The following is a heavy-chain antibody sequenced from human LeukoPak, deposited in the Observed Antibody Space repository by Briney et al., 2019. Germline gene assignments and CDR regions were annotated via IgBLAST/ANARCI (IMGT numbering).Heavy chain of an antibody. CDR1: GFTFSSYW. J-gene: IGHJ3*02. Sequence: GGSLRLSCAASGFTFSSYWMYWVRQAPGKGLVWVSRINSDGSSTSYADSVKGRFTISRDNAKNTLYLQMNSLRAEDTAVYYCARDRSWYGDHGDAFDIRGQGTMVTVSS. CDR2: INSDGSST. D-gene: IGHD4-17*01. V-gene: IGHV3-74*01. CDR3: ARDRSWYGDHGDAFDI.